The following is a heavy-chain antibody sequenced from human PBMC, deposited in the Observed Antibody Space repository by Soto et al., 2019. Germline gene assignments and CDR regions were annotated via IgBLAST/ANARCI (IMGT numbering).Heavy chain of an antibody. CDR3: ARGDYYDSSGYFFDY. J-gene: IGHJ4*02. CDR1: GGSISSGDYY. D-gene: IGHD3-22*01. V-gene: IGHV4-30-4*01. Sequence: TVSGGSISSGDYYWSWIRQPPGKGLEWIGYIYYSGSTYYNPSLKSRVTVSVDTSKNQFSLKLSSVTAADTAVYYCARGDYYDSSGYFFDYWGQGTLVTVSS. CDR2: IYYSGST.